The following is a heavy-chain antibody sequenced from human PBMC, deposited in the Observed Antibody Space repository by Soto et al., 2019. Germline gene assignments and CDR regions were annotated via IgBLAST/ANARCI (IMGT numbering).Heavy chain of an antibody. V-gene: IGHV1-8*01. CDR3: ARGGCSSTSCHRSYYYYMDV. D-gene: IGHD2-2*01. Sequence: GASVKVSCKASGYTFTSYDINWVRQATGQGLEWMGWMNPNSGNTGYAQKFQGRVTMTRNTSISTAYMELSSLRSEDTAVYYCARGGCSSTSCHRSYYYYMDVWGKGTTVTVS. CDR2: MNPNSGNT. CDR1: GYTFTSYD. J-gene: IGHJ6*03.